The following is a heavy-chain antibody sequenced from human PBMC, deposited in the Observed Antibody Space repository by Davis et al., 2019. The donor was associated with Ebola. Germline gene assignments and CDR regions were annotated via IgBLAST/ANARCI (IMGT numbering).Heavy chain of an antibody. Sequence: ASVKVSCKASGYTFTSYAMHWVRQAPGQRLEWMGWINAGNGNTKYSQKFQERVTITRDMSTSTAYMELNSLKTEDTAVYYCTTVVWEEHPFDYWGQGTLVTVSS. V-gene: IGHV1-3*01. J-gene: IGHJ4*02. CDR3: TTVVWEEHPFDY. CDR1: GYTFTSYA. CDR2: INAGNGNT. D-gene: IGHD1-26*01.